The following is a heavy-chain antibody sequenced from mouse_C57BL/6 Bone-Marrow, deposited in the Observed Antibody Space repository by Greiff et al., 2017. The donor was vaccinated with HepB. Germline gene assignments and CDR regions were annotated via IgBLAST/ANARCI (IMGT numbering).Heavy chain of an antibody. Sequence: QVQLQQSGAELVRPGTSVKVSCKASGYAFTNYLIEWIKQRPGQGLEWIGVINPGSGGTNYNEKFKGKATLTADKSSSTAYMQLSSLTSEDSAVYFCARAGDYYGSRPPGFAYWGQGTLVTVSA. J-gene: IGHJ3*01. CDR3: ARAGDYYGSRPPGFAY. CDR2: INPGSGGT. V-gene: IGHV1-54*01. D-gene: IGHD1-1*01. CDR1: GYAFTNYL.